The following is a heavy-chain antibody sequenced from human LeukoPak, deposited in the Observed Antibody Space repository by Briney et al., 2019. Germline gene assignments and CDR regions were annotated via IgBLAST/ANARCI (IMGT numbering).Heavy chain of an antibody. CDR1: GYTFTSYY. Sequence: GASVKVSCKASGYTFTSYYMHWVRQAPGQGLEWMGIINPSGGSTSYAQKFQGRVTVTRDMSTSTVYMELSSLRSEDTAVYYCARDYDFWSGYPSYFDYWGQGTLVTVSS. V-gene: IGHV1-46*01. CDR2: INPSGGST. J-gene: IGHJ4*02. D-gene: IGHD3-3*01. CDR3: ARDYDFWSGYPSYFDY.